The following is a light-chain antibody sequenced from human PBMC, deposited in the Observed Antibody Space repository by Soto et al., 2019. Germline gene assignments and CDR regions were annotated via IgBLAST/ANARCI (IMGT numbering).Light chain of an antibody. Sequence: QSVLTQSPSASASLGASVKLTYTLSSGHSTYAIAWHQQQSEKGPRYLMKLNSDGTHSKGDGIPDRFSGSSSGAERYLTISSLQSEDEADYYCQTWVTGPPWVFGGGTKLTVL. J-gene: IGLJ3*02. CDR1: SGHSTYA. CDR3: QTWVTGPPWV. V-gene: IGLV4-69*01. CDR2: LNSDGTH.